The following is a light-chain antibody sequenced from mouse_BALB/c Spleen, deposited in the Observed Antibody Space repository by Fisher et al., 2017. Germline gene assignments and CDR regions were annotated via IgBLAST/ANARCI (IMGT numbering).Light chain of an antibody. J-gene: IGKJ4*01. CDR3: QQWSSYPFT. Sequence: IVLTQSTAIMSASPGEKVTMTCSASSSVSYMYWYQQKPGSSPRLLIYDTSNLASGVPARFSGSGSGTSYSLTISSMEAEDAATYYCQQWSSYPFTFGSGTKLEIK. V-gene: IGKV4-55*01. CDR1: SSVSY. CDR2: DTS.